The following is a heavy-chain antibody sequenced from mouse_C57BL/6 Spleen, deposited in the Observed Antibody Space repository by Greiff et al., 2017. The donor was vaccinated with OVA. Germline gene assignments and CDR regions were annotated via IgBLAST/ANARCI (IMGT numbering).Heavy chain of an antibody. CDR2: IDPSDSYT. J-gene: IGHJ3*01. CDR3: ARGDSSGYGFAY. CDR1: GYTFTSYW. Sequence: VKLQQPGAELVRPGTSVKLSCKASGYTFTSYWMHWVKQRPGQGLEWIGVIDPSDSYTNYNQKFKGQATLTVDTSSSTAYMQLSSLTSEDSAVDYCARGDSSGYGFAYWGQGTLVTVSA. V-gene: IGHV1-59*01. D-gene: IGHD3-2*02.